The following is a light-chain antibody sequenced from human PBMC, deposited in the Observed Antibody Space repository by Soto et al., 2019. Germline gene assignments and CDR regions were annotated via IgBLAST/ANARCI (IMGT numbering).Light chain of an antibody. J-gene: IGLJ1*01. V-gene: IGLV2-14*03. CDR2: DVS. Sequence: QSVLTQPASVSGSPGQSITITCTGTSSDVGGYNYVSWYQQHPGKAPKVLISDVSNRPSGISNRFSGSKSGNTASLTISGLQAEDEADYYCSSYTSIDTWVFGTGTKVTRP. CDR1: SSDVGGYNY. CDR3: SSYTSIDTWV.